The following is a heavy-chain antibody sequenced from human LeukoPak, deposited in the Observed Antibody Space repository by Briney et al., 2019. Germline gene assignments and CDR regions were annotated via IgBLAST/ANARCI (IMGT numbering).Heavy chain of an antibody. J-gene: IGHJ4*02. V-gene: IGHV3-9*03. CDR3: AKGYTFHGVAHDSGYFDY. CDR1: GFTFGDYT. CDR2: ITCDGGNK. D-gene: IGHD3-3*01. Sequence: PGGSLRLSCVTSGFTFGDYTMHWVRQVPGKGLGWLSGITCDGGNKAYADFVKGRFTISRDNAKSSLYLQMNSLRNEDMAFYFCAKGYTFHGVAHDSGYFDYWGQRTLVTVSS.